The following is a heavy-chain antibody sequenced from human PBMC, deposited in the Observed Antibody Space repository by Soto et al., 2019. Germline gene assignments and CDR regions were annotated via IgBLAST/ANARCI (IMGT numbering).Heavy chain of an antibody. CDR1: GRSFSGYY. V-gene: IGHV4-34*01. Sequence: QVQLQQWGAGLLKPSETLSLTCAVYGRSFSGYYWSWIRQPPGKGLEWIGEINHSGSTNYNPSLKSRVPISVHTSQNPFSLTLSSVTAADTAVYYCARAYGGNSGVFDYWGQGTLVTVSS. J-gene: IGHJ4*02. D-gene: IGHD4-17*01. CDR2: INHSGST. CDR3: ARAYGGNSGVFDY.